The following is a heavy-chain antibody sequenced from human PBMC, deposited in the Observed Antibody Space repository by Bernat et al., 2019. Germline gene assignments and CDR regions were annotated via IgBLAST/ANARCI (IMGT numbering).Heavy chain of an antibody. Sequence: QVQLQQWGAGLLKPSETLSLTCAVYGGSFSGYYWSWIRQPPGKGLEWIGEINHSGSTNYNPSLKSRVTISVDTSKNQFSLELSSVTAADTAVYYCARGCGNDSSGYYPTPLDYWGQATLVSVSS. CDR1: GGSFSGYY. J-gene: IGHJ4*02. CDR3: ARGCGNDSSGYYPTPLDY. D-gene: IGHD3-22*01. V-gene: IGHV4-34*01. CDR2: INHSGST.